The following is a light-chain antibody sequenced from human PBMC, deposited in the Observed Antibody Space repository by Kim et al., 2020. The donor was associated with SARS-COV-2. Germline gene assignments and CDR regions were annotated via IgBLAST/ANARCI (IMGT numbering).Light chain of an antibody. CDR2: EVS. J-gene: IGKJ1*01. Sequence: DTQMTQSPSILSASVGDRVTITCRASQSIGNWLAWYQQKPGKAPKLLIYEVSTLESGVPSRFSGSGSGTEFTLTINSLQPSDFATYYCQQHNDYWTFGQGTKVEVK. CDR3: QQHNDYWT. CDR1: QSIGNW. V-gene: IGKV1-5*01.